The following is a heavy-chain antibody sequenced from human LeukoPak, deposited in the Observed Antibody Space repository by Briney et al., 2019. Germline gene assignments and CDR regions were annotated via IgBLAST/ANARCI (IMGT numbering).Heavy chain of an antibody. V-gene: IGHV4-4*07. D-gene: IGHD2-2*01. CDR1: GGSISSYY. CDR3: ASDYCSSTSCYDAFDI. J-gene: IGHJ3*02. CDR2: IYTSGST. Sequence: PSETLSLTCTVSGGSISSYYWSWIRQPAGKGLEWIGRIYTSGSTNYNPSLKSRVTMSVDTSKNQFSLKLSSVTAADTAVYYCASDYCSSTSCYDAFDIWGQGTMVTASS.